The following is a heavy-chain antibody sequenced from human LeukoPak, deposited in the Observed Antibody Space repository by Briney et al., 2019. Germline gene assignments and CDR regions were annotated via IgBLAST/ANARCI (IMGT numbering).Heavy chain of an antibody. Sequence: GGSLRLSCAASGFTFSDYYMSWIRQAPGKGLEWVSYISSSGSTIYYADSVKGRFAISRDNAKNSLYLQMNSLRAEDTAVYYCARDGSERWPQYYFDYWGQGTLVTVSS. V-gene: IGHV3-11*01. CDR3: ARDGSERWPQYYFDY. J-gene: IGHJ4*02. CDR2: ISSSGSTI. D-gene: IGHD1-26*01. CDR1: GFTFSDYY.